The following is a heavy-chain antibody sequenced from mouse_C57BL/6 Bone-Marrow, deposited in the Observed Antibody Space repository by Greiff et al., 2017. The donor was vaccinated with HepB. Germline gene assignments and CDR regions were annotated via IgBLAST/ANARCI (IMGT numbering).Heavy chain of an antibody. CDR2: ISYDGSN. J-gene: IGHJ3*01. Sequence: VQLQQSGPGLVKPSQSLSLTCSVTGYSITSGYYWNWIRQFPGNKLEWMGYISYDGSNNYNPSLKNRISITRDTSKNQFFLKLNSVTTEDTATYYCARDYGNYVLFAYWGQGTLVTVSA. V-gene: IGHV3-6*01. CDR3: ARDYGNYVLFAY. CDR1: GYSITSGYY. D-gene: IGHD2-1*01.